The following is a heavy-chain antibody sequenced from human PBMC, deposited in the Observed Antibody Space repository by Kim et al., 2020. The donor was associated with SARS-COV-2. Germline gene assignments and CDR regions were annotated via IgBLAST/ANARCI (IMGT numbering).Heavy chain of an antibody. V-gene: IGHV4-39*01. J-gene: IGHJ4*02. D-gene: IGHD3-22*01. CDR1: GGSISSSSYY. Sequence: SETLSLTCTVSGGSISSSSYYWGWIRQPPGKGLEWIGSIYYSGSTYYNPSLKSRVTISVDTSKNQFSLKLSSVTAADTAVYYCARIYDRSYWGQGTLVTVSS. CDR3: ARIYDRSY. CDR2: IYYSGST.